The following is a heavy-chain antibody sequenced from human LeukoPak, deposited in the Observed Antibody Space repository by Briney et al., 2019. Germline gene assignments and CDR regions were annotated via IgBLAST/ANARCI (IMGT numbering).Heavy chain of an antibody. J-gene: IGHJ4*02. CDR1: GFTFGSYA. CDR3: ARSYGSGSLDYFDY. D-gene: IGHD3-10*01. V-gene: IGHV3-30*04. CDR2: ISYDGSNK. Sequence: GRSLRLSCAASGFTFGSYAMNWVRQAPGKGLEWVAVISYDGSNKYYADSVKGRFTISRDNSKNTLYLQMNSLRAEDTAVYYCARSYGSGSLDYFDYWGQGTLVTVSS.